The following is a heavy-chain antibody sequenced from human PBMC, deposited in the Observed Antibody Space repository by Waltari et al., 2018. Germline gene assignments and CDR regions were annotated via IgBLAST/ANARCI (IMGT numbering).Heavy chain of an antibody. CDR1: GFIHSTFE. V-gene: IGHV3-48*03. CDR3: ATKYSSSSWDY. CDR2: ITSRLSTL. Sequence: EVQLVESGGGLVQPGGSLRLSCAASGFIHSTFEMSWVRQAPGKGLEWISSITSRLSTLYYADSVKGRFTISRDNAKNSLYLQMNSLRAEDTAVYYCATKYSSSSWDYWGQGTLVTVSS. D-gene: IGHD6-6*01. J-gene: IGHJ4*02.